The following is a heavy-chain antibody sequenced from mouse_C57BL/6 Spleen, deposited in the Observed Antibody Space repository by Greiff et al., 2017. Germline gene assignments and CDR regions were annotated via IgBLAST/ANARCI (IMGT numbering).Heavy chain of an antibody. D-gene: IGHD1-1*01. V-gene: IGHV1-69*01. CDR3: ARGSYGSSPLGV. CDR1: GYTFTSYW. J-gene: IGHJ1*03. Sequence: QVQLQQPGAELVMPGASVKLSCKASGYTFTSYWMHWVKQRPGQGLEWIGEIDPSDSYTNYNQKFKGKSTLTVDKSSSTASMQLSSLTSEDSAVDYCARGSYGSSPLGVWGTGTTVTVSS. CDR2: IDPSDSYT.